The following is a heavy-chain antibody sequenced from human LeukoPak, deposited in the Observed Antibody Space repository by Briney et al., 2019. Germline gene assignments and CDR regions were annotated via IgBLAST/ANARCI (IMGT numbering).Heavy chain of an antibody. CDR2: INSDGSWT. D-gene: IGHD2-2*01. J-gene: IGHJ4*02. CDR1: GNYW. CDR3: VSFYETY. V-gene: IGHV3-74*01. Sequence: GGSLRLSCAASGNYWMHWVRQAPGMGLVWVSHINSDGSWTSYADSVKGRFTISKDNAKNTVYLQMNNLRAEDTAVYYCVSFYETYWGRGTLVTVSS.